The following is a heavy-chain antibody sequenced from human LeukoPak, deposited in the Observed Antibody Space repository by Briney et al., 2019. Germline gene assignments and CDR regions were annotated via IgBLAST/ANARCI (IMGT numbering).Heavy chain of an antibody. CDR2: IYTSGST. J-gene: IGHJ5*02. V-gene: IGHV4-61*02. CDR1: GGSISSGSYY. CDR3: ARMMTFFDP. D-gene: IGHD3-16*01. Sequence: PSETLSLTCTVSGGSISSGSYYWSWIRQPAGKGLEWIGRIYTSGSTNYNPSLKSRVTISVDTSKNQFSLKLSPVTAADTAVYYCARMMTFFDPWGQGTLVTVSS.